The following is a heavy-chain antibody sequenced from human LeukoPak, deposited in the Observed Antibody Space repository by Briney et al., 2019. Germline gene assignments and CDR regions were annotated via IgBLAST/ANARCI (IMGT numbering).Heavy chain of an antibody. J-gene: IGHJ4*02. D-gene: IGHD3-10*01. V-gene: IGHV3-21*01. Sequence: GGSLRLSCAPSGFTFSSYSMNWVRQAPGKGLEWVSSISSSGSYIFYVDSVKGRFTISRDNAKNSLYLQMNSLRAEDTAVYYCAREDAGSYSIPPGYWGQGTLVTVSS. CDR2: ISSSGSYI. CDR3: AREDAGSYSIPPGY. CDR1: GFTFSSYS.